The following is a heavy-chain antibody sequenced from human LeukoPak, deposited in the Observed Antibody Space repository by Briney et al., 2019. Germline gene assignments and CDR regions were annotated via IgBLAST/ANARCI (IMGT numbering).Heavy chain of an antibody. CDR2: ISGSGSTI. Sequence: PGGSLRLSCAASGFTFSSYAMSWVRQAPGKGLEWVSYISGSGSTIYYSDSVKGRFTLSRDNAKNSLYLQVNRLRVEDTAVYFCAREDYYYASGFWGQGTLVTVSS. D-gene: IGHD3-10*01. CDR1: GFTFSSYA. J-gene: IGHJ4*02. V-gene: IGHV3-48*04. CDR3: AREDYYYASGF.